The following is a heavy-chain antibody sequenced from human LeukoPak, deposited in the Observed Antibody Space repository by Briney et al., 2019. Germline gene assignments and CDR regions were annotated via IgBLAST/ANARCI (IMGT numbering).Heavy chain of an antibody. CDR2: IYHSGST. V-gene: IGHV4-59*12. Sequence: SETLSLTCTVSGGSIGSYYWSWVRQPPGKGLEWIGYIYHSGSTYCNPSLKSRVTISVDRSKNQFSLKLSSVTAADTAVYYCARDLSLVGKAREGAFDIWGQGTMVTVSS. J-gene: IGHJ3*02. CDR1: GGSIGSYY. CDR3: ARDLSLVGKAREGAFDI. D-gene: IGHD2-15*01.